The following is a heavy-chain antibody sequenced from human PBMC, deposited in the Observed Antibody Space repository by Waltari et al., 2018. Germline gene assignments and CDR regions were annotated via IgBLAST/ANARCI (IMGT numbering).Heavy chain of an antibody. V-gene: IGHV3-23*01. CDR3: AKPFYNWDDPLDS. CDR2: ISVSDFT. D-gene: IGHD1-20*01. Sequence: EVQLLQSGGDWVQPGGSLRLSCVNSGFTFGNDAISWVRQAQGTGLEWVSAISVSDFTYYADAVRGRFTISRYTSKNTVYLQLNSLRGEDAAVYYCAKPFYNWDDPLDSWGQGTLVTVSS. J-gene: IGHJ4*02. CDR1: GFTFGNDA.